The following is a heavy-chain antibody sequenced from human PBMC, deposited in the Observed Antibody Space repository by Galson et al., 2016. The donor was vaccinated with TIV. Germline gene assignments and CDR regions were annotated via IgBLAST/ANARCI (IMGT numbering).Heavy chain of an antibody. Sequence: SCKASRDTFTGYYVHWVRQAPGQGLEWMGWIDPRSVATNYAQKFQGRVTMTRDTSISTAHMELTRLTPDDTAVYYCARARYGDYFDYWGQGTPVTVSS. CDR2: IDPRSVAT. CDR1: RDTFTGYY. CDR3: ARARYGDYFDY. D-gene: IGHD4-17*01. V-gene: IGHV1-2*02. J-gene: IGHJ4*02.